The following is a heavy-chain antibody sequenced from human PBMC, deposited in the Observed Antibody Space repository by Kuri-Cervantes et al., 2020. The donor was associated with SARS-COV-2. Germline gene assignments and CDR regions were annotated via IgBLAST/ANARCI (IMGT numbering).Heavy chain of an antibody. CDR2: IRYDGSIA. CDR1: GFRFSSYG. Sequence: GESLKISCAASGFRFSSYGAHWVRQAPGKGLEWVAFIRYDGSIAYYGESVEGRFTISRDNSKNTLYLQMNSLRAEDTAVYYCAGAILDAFDIWGQGTMVTVSS. J-gene: IGHJ3*02. CDR3: AGAILDAFDI. V-gene: IGHV3-30*02. D-gene: IGHD3-9*01.